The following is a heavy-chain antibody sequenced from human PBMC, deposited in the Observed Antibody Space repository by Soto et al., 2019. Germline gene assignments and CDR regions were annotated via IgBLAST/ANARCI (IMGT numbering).Heavy chain of an antibody. CDR2: IYWHDDK. Sequence: QITLKESGPPLVKPTQTLTLTCTFSGFALSTSGVGVGWIRQPPGKALEWIALIYWHDDKLYSPSLKSKLTGATDPSQHPGVLTMTNLDPVDSGTYYCARTKSTVDDYWGQGTRVAV. CDR3: ARTKSTVDDY. J-gene: IGHJ4*02. CDR1: GFALSTSGVG. D-gene: IGHD4-17*01. V-gene: IGHV2-5*01.